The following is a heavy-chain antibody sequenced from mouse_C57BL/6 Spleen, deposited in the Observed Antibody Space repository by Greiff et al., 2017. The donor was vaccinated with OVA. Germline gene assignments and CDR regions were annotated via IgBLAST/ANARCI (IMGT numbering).Heavy chain of an antibody. CDR2: IDPSDSET. CDR1: GYTFTSYW. V-gene: IGHV1-52*01. Sequence: QVQLQQPGAELVRPGSSVKLSCKASGYTFTSYWMHWVKQRPIQGLEWIGNIDPSDSETHYNQKFKDKATLTVDKSSSTAYMQLSSLTSEDSAVYYCARSGGYLYFDYWGQGTTLTVSS. CDR3: ARSGGYLYFDY. J-gene: IGHJ2*01. D-gene: IGHD3-1*01.